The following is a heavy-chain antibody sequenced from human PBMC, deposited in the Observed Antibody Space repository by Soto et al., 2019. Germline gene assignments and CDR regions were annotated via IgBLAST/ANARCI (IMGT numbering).Heavy chain of an antibody. CDR1: GGSISSGGYS. V-gene: IGHV4-30-2*01. CDR2: IYHSGST. J-gene: IGHJ4*02. CDR3: ATSEFH. Sequence: SETLSLTCAVSGGSISSGGYSWSWVRQPPGKGLEWIGYIYHSGSTYYNPSLKSRVTISVDRSKNQFFLRLRSVAAADTAVYYCATSEFHWGQGTLVTVSS. D-gene: IGHD2-21*01.